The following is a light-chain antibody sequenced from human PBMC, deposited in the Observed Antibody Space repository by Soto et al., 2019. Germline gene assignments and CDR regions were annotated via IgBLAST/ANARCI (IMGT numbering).Light chain of an antibody. CDR1: QSISGW. J-gene: IGKJ2*01. V-gene: IGKV1-5*03. Sequence: DIQMTQSPSTLSASVGDRVTITCRASQSISGWLAWYQQKPGKAPKLLIYKTSTLESGVPSRFSGSGSGTEFTLTISSLQPDDFATYYCQQYNRLYTFGQGTKLEIK. CDR2: KTS. CDR3: QQYNRLYT.